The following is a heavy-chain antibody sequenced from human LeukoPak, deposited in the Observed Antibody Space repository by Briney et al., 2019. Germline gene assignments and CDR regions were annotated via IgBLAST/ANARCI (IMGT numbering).Heavy chain of an antibody. CDR2: ISAYNGNT. V-gene: IGHV1-18*01. CDR1: GYTFTSYG. J-gene: IGHJ3*02. D-gene: IGHD3-22*01. CDR3: ARERYYYDSSGYYSDAFDI. Sequence: GASVKVSCKASGYTFTSYGISWVRQAPGQGLEWMGWISAYNGNTNYAQKLQGRVTMTTDTSTSTAYMELRSLRSEDTAVYYCARERYYYDSSGYYSDAFDIWGQGTMVTASS.